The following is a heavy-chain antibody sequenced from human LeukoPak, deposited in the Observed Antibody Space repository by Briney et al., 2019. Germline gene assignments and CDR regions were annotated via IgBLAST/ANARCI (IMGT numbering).Heavy chain of an antibody. CDR2: IYYSGST. D-gene: IGHD3-16*01. CDR1: GGSISSYY. Sequence: PSETLPLTCTVSGGSISSYYWSWIRQPPGKGLEWIGYIYYSGSTNYNPSLKSRVTISVDTSKNQFSLKLSSVTAADTAVYYCARGANWFDPWGQGTLVTVSS. V-gene: IGHV4-59*01. J-gene: IGHJ5*02. CDR3: ARGANWFDP.